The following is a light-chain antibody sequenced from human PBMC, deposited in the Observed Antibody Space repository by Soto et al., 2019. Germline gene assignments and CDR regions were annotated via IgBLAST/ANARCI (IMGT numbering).Light chain of an antibody. V-gene: IGLV1-47*01. CDR2: RNN. Sequence: QSVLTQSPSASVTPGQTVTISCSGSRSNIGRNFAYWYQHVPGTAPRLLIQRNNERPSGVPDRFSGSKSGTSVSLAISGLRSDDEATYYCAAWDDTLDAEVFGGGTKLTVL. CDR1: RSNIGRNF. CDR3: AAWDDTLDAEV. J-gene: IGLJ3*02.